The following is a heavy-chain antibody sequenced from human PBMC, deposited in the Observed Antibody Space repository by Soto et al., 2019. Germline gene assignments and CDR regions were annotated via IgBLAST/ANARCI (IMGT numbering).Heavy chain of an antibody. V-gene: IGHV1-3*01. CDR2: INGGNGNT. J-gene: IGHJ5*02. CDR3: ARGLYCSSANCPGSWFDP. D-gene: IGHD2-2*01. CDR1: GHTFSTYA. Sequence: GASVKVSCKASGHTFSTYAIHWVRQAPGQGLEWMGWINGGNGNTKYSQKLQGRVTITRDTSANTAYMDLSSLRSEDTAVYYCARGLYCSSANCPGSWFDPWGQGSLVTVSS.